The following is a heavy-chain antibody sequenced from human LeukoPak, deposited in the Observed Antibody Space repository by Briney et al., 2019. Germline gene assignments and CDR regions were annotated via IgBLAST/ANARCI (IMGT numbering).Heavy chain of an antibody. D-gene: IGHD6-19*01. CDR2: INHSGST. CDR1: GGSFSGYY. J-gene: IGHJ4*02. V-gene: IGHV4-34*01. Sequence: PSETLSLTCAVYGGSFSGYYWSWIRQPPGKGLEWIGEINHSGSTNYNPSLKSRVTISVDTSKNQFSLKLSSVTAADTAVYYCARGDTEVAGIELRKYDYWGQGTLVTVSS. CDR3: ARGDTEVAGIELRKYDY.